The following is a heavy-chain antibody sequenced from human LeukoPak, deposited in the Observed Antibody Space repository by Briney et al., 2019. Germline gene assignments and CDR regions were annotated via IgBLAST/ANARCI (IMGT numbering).Heavy chain of an antibody. D-gene: IGHD3-22*01. Sequence: GGSLRLSCAASGLTFSSYWMHWVRQAPGKGLVWVSRINTDGSSTIYADSVKGRFTISRDNAKNTLYLQMNSLRAEDTAVYYCARGRSGFYFDYWGQGTLVTVSS. V-gene: IGHV3-74*01. CDR1: GLTFSSYW. J-gene: IGHJ4*02. CDR2: INTDGSST. CDR3: ARGRSGFYFDY.